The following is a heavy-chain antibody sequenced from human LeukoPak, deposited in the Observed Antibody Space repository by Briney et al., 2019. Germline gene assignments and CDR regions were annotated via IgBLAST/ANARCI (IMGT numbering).Heavy chain of an antibody. Sequence: SETLSLTCAVYGGSFSGYYWSWIRQPPGKGLEWIGEINHSGSTNYNPSLKSRVTISVDTSKNQFSLKLSSVTAADTAVYYCARGSRLAARRGGWFDPWGQGTLVTVSS. CDR1: GGSFSGYY. CDR3: ARGSRLAARRGGWFDP. J-gene: IGHJ5*02. V-gene: IGHV4-34*01. CDR2: INHSGST. D-gene: IGHD6-6*01.